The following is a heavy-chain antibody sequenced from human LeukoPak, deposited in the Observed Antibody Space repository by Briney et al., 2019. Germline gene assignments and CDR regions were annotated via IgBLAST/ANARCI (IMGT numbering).Heavy chain of an antibody. CDR3: ARDWSSWPNNWFDP. Sequence: PSETLSLTCTVSGGSISSYYWSWIRQPAGKGLEWIGRIYTSGSTNYNPSLKSRVTMSVDTSKNQFSLKLSSVTAADTAVYYCARDWSSWPNNWFDPWGQGTLATVSS. CDR1: GGSISSYY. J-gene: IGHJ5*02. V-gene: IGHV4-4*07. CDR2: IYTSGST. D-gene: IGHD6-13*01.